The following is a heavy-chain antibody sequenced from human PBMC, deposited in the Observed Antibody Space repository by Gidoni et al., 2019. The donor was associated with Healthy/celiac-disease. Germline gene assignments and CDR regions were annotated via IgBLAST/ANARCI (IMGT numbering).Heavy chain of an antibody. D-gene: IGHD3-22*01. Sequence: EVQLVESGGGLVQPGGSLRPSCAASGFTVRSNYMSGVRQAPGKGLEWVSVIYSGGSTYYADSVKGRFTISRHNSKNTLYLQMNSLRAEDTAVYYCASPDSSGYYPDAFDIWGQGTMVTVSS. CDR3: ASPDSSGYYPDAFDI. CDR2: IYSGGST. J-gene: IGHJ3*02. V-gene: IGHV3-53*04. CDR1: GFTVRSNY.